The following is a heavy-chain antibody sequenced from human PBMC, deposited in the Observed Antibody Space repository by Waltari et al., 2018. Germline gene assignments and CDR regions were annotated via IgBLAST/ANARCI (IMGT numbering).Heavy chain of an antibody. V-gene: IGHV3-53*01. D-gene: IGHD1-20*01. Sequence: EVQLVESGGGLIQPGGSLRLSCAASGFTVSSNYMSWVRQAPGKGLEWVSVIYSGGSTYYSDSVKGRFTISRDNSKNTRYLQMNSLRAEDTAVYYCARALPLYNWNPQAFDIWGQGTMVTVSS. CDR2: IYSGGST. J-gene: IGHJ3*02. CDR1: GFTVSSNY. CDR3: ARALPLYNWNPQAFDI.